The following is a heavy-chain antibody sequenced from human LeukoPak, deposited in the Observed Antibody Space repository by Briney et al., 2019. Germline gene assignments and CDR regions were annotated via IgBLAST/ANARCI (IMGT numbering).Heavy chain of an antibody. CDR1: GYTFTSYY. Sequence: ASVKVSCKASGYTFTSYYMHWVRQAPGQGLEWMGIINPSGGSTSYAQKFQGRVTMTRDTSTSTVYMELSSLRSEDTAVYYCARGPGIAVAGSDFDYWGQGTLVTVSS. J-gene: IGHJ4*02. V-gene: IGHV1-46*01. CDR2: INPSGGST. D-gene: IGHD6-19*01. CDR3: ARGPGIAVAGSDFDY.